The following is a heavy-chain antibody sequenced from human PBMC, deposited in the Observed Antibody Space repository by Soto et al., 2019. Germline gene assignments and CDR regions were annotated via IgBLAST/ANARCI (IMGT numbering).Heavy chain of an antibody. CDR2: ILPLSGTT. Sequence: QLQLVQSGAEVKKPGSSVKVSCKASGGTFSAYAISWVRQAPGQGLEWMGGILPLSGTTNYTQRFQGRVTMSADKSTSTAYMELSSLRSEDTAVYYCARANPTKYYDYAWGDYRRGGMDVWGQGTTVTVSS. V-gene: IGHV1-69*06. J-gene: IGHJ6*02. CDR3: ARANPTKYYDYAWGDYRRGGMDV. D-gene: IGHD3-16*02. CDR1: GGTFSAYA.